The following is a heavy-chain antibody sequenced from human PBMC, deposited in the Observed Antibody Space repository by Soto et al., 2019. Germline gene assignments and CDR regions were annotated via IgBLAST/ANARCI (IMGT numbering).Heavy chain of an antibody. V-gene: IGHV4-39*01. CDR3: ARGAGGELRYFDWPIDY. D-gene: IGHD3-9*01. Sequence: SETLSLTCTVSGGSISSSSYYWGWIRQPPGKGLEWIGSIYYSGSTYYNPSLKSRVTISVDTSKNQFSLKLSSVTAADTAVYYCARGAGGELRYFDWPIDYWGQGTLVTVSS. CDR2: IYYSGST. J-gene: IGHJ4*02. CDR1: GGSISSSSYY.